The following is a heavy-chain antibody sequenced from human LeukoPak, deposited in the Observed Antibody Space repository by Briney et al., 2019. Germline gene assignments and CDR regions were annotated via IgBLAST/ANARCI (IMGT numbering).Heavy chain of an antibody. CDR1: GFTFDDYG. D-gene: IGHD2-21*01. CDR2: LNWNGGST. CDR3: AKDETHIVVVPGV. Sequence: GGSLRLSCAASGFTFDDYGMSWVRQAPGKGLEWVSGLNWNGGSTGYADSVKGRFTISRDNAKNSLYLQMSSLRAEDTAVYYCAKDETHIVVVPGVWGQGTMVAVSS. V-gene: IGHV3-20*04. J-gene: IGHJ3*01.